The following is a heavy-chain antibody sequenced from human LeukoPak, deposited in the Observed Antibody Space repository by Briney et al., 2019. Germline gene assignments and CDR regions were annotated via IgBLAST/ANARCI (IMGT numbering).Heavy chain of an antibody. J-gene: IGHJ4*02. V-gene: IGHV3-7*05. D-gene: IGHD5-18*01. CDR1: GFTSSSYW. Sequence: PGGSLRLSCAASGFTSSSYWISWVRQAPGEGLEWVANINGLGTEKHHADSVKGRFTISRDNAKNSLYLQMNSLRAEDTAVYYCARAESYSWRGWGQGTLVTVSS. CDR2: INGLGTEK. CDR3: ARAESYSWRG.